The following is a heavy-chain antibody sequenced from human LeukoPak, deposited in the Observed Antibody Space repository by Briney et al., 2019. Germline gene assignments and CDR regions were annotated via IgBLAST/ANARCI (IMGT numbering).Heavy chain of an antibody. CDR3: ARLSRSYYGSGSYTD. J-gene: IGHJ4*02. V-gene: IGHV3-7*01. CDR2: IKQDGSEK. D-gene: IGHD3-10*01. Sequence: PGGSQRLSCAASGFTFSNYAMSWVRQAPGKGLEWVANIKQDGSEKYYVDSVKGRFTISRDNAKNSLYLQMNSLRAEDTAVYYCARLSRSYYGSGSYTDWGQGTLVTVSS. CDR1: GFTFSNYA.